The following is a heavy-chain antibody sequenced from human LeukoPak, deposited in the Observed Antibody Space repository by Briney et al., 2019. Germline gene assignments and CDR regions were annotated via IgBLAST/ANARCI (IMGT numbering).Heavy chain of an antibody. Sequence: ASMKVSCKASGYTFTGYYMHWVRQAPGQGLEWMGWINPNSGGTNYAQKFQGRVTMTRDTSISTAYMELSRLRSDDTAVYYCARRVKGGYRDRGAFDIWGQGTMVTVSS. V-gene: IGHV1-2*02. CDR1: GYTFTGYY. CDR2: INPNSGGT. CDR3: ARRVKGGYRDRGAFDI. J-gene: IGHJ3*02. D-gene: IGHD5-18*01.